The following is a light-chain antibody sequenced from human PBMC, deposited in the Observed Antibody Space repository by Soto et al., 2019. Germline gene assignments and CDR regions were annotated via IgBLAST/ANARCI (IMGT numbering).Light chain of an antibody. J-gene: IGKJ1*01. CDR2: DVS. CDR3: QQRYNWPRT. CDR1: QSVSSS. V-gene: IGKV3-11*01. Sequence: EIVLTQSPASLSLTPGERATLSCRASQSVSSSLAWYQQKPGQSPRLLIYDVSNRATGIPARFSGSGSGADFTLTISSLQPDYFAVYYCQQRYNWPRTFGQGTKVDNK.